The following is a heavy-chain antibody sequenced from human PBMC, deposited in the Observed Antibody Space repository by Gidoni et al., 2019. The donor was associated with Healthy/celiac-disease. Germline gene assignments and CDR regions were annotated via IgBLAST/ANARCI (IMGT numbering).Heavy chain of an antibody. CDR1: GFTFSSYA. V-gene: IGHV3-23*01. CDR3: AKDIEYYDFWSGPY. Sequence: EVQLLESGGGLVQPGGSLRLSCAASGFTFSSYAMSWVRPAPGQGLEWVSAISGSGGSTYYADSVKGRFTISRDNSKNTLYLQMNSLRAEDTAVYYCAKDIEYYDFWSGPYWCQGTLVTVSS. CDR2: ISGSGGST. J-gene: IGHJ4*02. D-gene: IGHD3-3*01.